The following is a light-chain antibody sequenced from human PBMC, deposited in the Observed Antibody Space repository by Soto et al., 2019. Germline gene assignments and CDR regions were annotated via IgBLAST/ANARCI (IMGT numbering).Light chain of an antibody. CDR1: QSISNY. Sequence: DIQMTQSPSSLSASVGDRVTITCRASQSISNYLNWYQQKPGKAPKLLMYAASSLQSGVPSRFGGSGSGTDVTLTISSLQPEDFATYYFQQSYSTPRTFGQGTKVEIK. V-gene: IGKV1-39*01. CDR3: QQSYSTPRT. CDR2: AAS. J-gene: IGKJ1*01.